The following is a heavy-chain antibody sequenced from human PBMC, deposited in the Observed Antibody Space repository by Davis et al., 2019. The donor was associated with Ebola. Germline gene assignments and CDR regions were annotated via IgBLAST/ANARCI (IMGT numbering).Heavy chain of an antibody. CDR1: GYTFTSYG. V-gene: IGHV1-18*01. Sequence: ASVKVSCKASGYTFTSYGISWVRQAPGQGLEWMGWISAYNGNTNYAQKLQGRVTMTTDTSTSTAYTELRSLRSDDTAVYYCARDEGRYSYGRWFDPWGQGTLVTVSS. J-gene: IGHJ5*02. CDR2: ISAYNGNT. CDR3: ARDEGRYSYGRWFDP. D-gene: IGHD5-18*01.